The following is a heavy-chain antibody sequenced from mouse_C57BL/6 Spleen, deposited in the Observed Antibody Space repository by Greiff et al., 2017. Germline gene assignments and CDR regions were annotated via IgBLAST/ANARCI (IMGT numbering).Heavy chain of an antibody. J-gene: IGHJ3*01. CDR3: ASASGTPFAY. D-gene: IGHD4-1*01. Sequence: QVQLQESGAELVKPGASVKLSCKASGYTFTSYWMHWVKQRPGQGLDWIGMIHPNRGSTNYNEKFKSKATLTVDKSSSTAYMQLSSLTSEDSAVXYCASASGTPFAYWGQGTLVTVSA. CDR1: GYTFTSYW. V-gene: IGHV1-64*01. CDR2: IHPNRGST.